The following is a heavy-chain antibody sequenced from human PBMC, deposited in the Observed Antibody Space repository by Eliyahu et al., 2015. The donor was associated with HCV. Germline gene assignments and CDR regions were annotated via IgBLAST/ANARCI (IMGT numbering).Heavy chain of an antibody. Sequence: QVQLQQSGPGLVKPSQTLSLTCAISGDSVSSNSAXWNWIRQSPSRGLEWLGRTYYRSKWYNDYAVSVKSRITINPDTSKNQFSLQLNSVIPEDTAVYYCAREAPWKVTSRTYFDYWGQGTLVTVSS. CDR2: TYYRSKWYN. J-gene: IGHJ4*02. V-gene: IGHV6-1*01. CDR1: GDSVSSNSAX. CDR3: AREAPWKVTSRTYFDY. D-gene: IGHD2-21*02.